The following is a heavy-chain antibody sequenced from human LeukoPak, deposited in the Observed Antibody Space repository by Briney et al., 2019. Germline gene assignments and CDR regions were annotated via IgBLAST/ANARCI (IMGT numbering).Heavy chain of an antibody. CDR1: GGSFSGYS. J-gene: IGHJ6*04. Sequence: SETLSLTCAVYGGSFSGYSWSWIRQPPGKGLELIGDSNHSVSTNYNPSLKSRVTISVDMSKNQFSLKLSSGAAADTAVYYCAIGFCKFPAVIGYYSFGMDVSGKGPTVNVCS. D-gene: IGHD3-10*01. CDR3: AIGFCKFPAVIGYYSFGMDV. V-gene: IGHV4-34*01. CDR2: SNHSVST.